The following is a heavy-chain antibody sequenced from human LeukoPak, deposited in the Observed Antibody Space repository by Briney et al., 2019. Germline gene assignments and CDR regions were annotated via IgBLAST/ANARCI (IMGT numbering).Heavy chain of an antibody. Sequence: ASVKVSCKASGYMFSGYYMHWVRQAPGQGLEWMGWISAYNGNTNYAQKLQGRVTMTTDTSTSTSYMELRSLRSDDTAVYYCARVPLLLWFGELLEARPFDIWGQGTMVTVSS. D-gene: IGHD3-10*01. V-gene: IGHV1-18*04. CDR2: ISAYNGNT. CDR3: ARVPLLLWFGELLEARPFDI. CDR1: GYMFSGYY. J-gene: IGHJ3*02.